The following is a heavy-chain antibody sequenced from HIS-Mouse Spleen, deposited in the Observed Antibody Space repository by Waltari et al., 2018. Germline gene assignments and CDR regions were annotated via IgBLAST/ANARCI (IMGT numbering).Heavy chain of an antibody. CDR2: IYYSGST. Sequence: QLQLQESGPGLVKPSETLSLTCTVSGGSISSSSYYRVWIRQPPGKGREWIGSIYYSGSTYYNPSLKSRVTISVDTSKNQFSLKLSSVTAADTAVYYCAREIPYSSSWYDWYFDLWGRGTLVTVSS. J-gene: IGHJ2*01. CDR1: GGSISSSSYY. CDR3: AREIPYSSSWYDWYFDL. D-gene: IGHD6-13*01. V-gene: IGHV4-39*07.